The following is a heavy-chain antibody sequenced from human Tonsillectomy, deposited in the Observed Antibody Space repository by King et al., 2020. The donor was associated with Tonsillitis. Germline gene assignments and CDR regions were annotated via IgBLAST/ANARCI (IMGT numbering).Heavy chain of an antibody. J-gene: IGHJ5*02. CDR1: GYSISSGYY. V-gene: IGHV4-38-2*01. Sequence: VQLQESGPGLVKPSETLSLTCAVSGYSISSGYYWGWIRQPPGKGLEWIGSIYHSGSTYYNPSLKSRVTISVDTSKNQFSLRLSSVTAADTAVYYCARRHYYDSSGISPYNWFDPWGQGTLVTVSS. CDR2: IYHSGST. D-gene: IGHD3-22*01. CDR3: ARRHYYDSSGISPYNWFDP.